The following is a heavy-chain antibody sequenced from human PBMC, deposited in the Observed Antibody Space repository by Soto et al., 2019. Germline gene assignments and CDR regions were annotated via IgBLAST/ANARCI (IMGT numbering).Heavy chain of an antibody. CDR2: IKGDASSI. J-gene: IGHJ6*02. CDR3: ARGLRGYYGKDV. CDR1: GFTLSDYW. D-gene: IGHD4-17*01. Sequence: EVQLVESGGGLVQTGGSLRLSCAASGFTLSDYWMHWVRQAPGKGLVWVSRIKGDASSIAYADSVRGRFTISRDNAKNTLYLQTNSLRAEDTAVYYCARGLRGYYGKDVWGQGTTVTVSS. V-gene: IGHV3-74*01.